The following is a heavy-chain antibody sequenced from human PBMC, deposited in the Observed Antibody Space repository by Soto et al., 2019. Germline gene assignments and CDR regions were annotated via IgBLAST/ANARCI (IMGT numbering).Heavy chain of an antibody. D-gene: IGHD3-9*01. CDR2: VGTANANT. CDR1: GYTFTAYG. Sequence: QVQLVQSGPEVTMPGASVKVSCKTSGYTFTAYGLAWLRQAPGQRPEWLGWVGTANANTNYAEKFQGSVTMTPDRPTTTTYMELRTRRSDDTPVYCWGRGLNIDPTAYYSFAYWGQGNLVSLSS. CDR3: GRGLNIDPTAYYSFAY. V-gene: IGHV1-18*01. J-gene: IGHJ4*02.